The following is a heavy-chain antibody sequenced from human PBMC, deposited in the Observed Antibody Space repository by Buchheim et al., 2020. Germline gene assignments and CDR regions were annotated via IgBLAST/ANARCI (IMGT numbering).Heavy chain of an antibody. D-gene: IGHD2-2*01. V-gene: IGHV3-48*02. Sequence: EVQLVESGGGLVQPGGSLRLSCAASGFSFSDYSMNWVRQAPGKGLEWVSYISGVSSTIYYADSVKGRITISRDNAKSSLYLQMNSLRDEDTAVYYCARGGGLVLGTSHYWGRGTL. CDR1: GFSFSDYS. CDR3: ARGGGLVLGTSHY. CDR2: ISGVSSTI. J-gene: IGHJ4*02.